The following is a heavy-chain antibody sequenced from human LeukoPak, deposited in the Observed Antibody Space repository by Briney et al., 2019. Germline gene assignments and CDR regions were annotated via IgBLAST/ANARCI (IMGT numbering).Heavy chain of an antibody. Sequence: TGGSLRLSCAASGFTFSSYDMHWVRQATGKGLEWVSAIGTAGDTYYPGSVKGRFTISRENAKNSLYLQMNSLRAGDTAVYYCARGVYYDSSGSIDYWGQGTLVTVSS. CDR3: ARGVYYDSSGSIDY. J-gene: IGHJ4*02. CDR1: GFTFSSYD. V-gene: IGHV3-13*01. CDR2: IGTAGDT. D-gene: IGHD3-22*01.